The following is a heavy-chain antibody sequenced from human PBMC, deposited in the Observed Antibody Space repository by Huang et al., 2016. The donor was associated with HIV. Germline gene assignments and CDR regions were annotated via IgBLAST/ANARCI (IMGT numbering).Heavy chain of an antibody. CDR3: ATKTAAMDI. CDR2: IKQDESEK. V-gene: IGHV3-7*01. CDR1: TFSFGAYW. D-gene: IGHD1-7*01. J-gene: IGHJ6*02. Sequence: VESGGRLVQPGGSLILSCVGSTFSFGAYWMSWVRQCTGKGLEWVANIKQDESEKYYVESVKGRFNISRDNAKKVLFLEMNNVRVEDTATYYCATKTAAMDIWGQGTTVTVS.